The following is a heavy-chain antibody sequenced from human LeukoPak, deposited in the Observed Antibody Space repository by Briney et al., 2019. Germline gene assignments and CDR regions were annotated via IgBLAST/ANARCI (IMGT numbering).Heavy chain of an antibody. CDR1: GXXFSSYS. D-gene: IGHD6-13*01. J-gene: IGHJ4*02. V-gene: IGHV3-21*01. Sequence: PGGSLRLSCEASGXXFSSYSMNWXXXAXGXXXXXVSSISSSSSYIYYADSVKGRFTISRDNAKNSLYLQMNSLRAEDTAVYYCARAAAGYYFSYWGQGTLVTVSS. CDR3: ARAAAGYYFSY. CDR2: ISSSSSYI.